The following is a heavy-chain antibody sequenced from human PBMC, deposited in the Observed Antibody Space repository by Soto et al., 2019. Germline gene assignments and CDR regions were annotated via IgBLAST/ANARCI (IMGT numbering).Heavy chain of an antibody. D-gene: IGHD2-21*02. CDR2: ISAYNGNT. J-gene: IGHJ4*02. CDR1: GYTFTSYG. V-gene: IGHV1-18*01. Sequence: ASVKVSCKASGYTFTSYGISWVRQAPGQGLEWMGWISAYNGNTNYAQKLQGRVTMTTDTSTSTAYMELRSLRSDDTAVYYCARDLFVTSRGILNYWGQGTMVTVYS. CDR3: ARDLFVTSRGILNY.